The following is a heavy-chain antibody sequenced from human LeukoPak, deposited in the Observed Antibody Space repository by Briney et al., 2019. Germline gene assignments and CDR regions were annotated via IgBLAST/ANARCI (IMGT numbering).Heavy chain of an antibody. J-gene: IGHJ5*02. Sequence: EASVKVSCKASGYXFTDYYIHWVRQAPGQGLEWMGWINPNSGGTNYAQKFQGRVTMTRDTSTSTVYMELSSLRSEDTAVYYCSRDHLHNYGASNWFDPWGQGTLVTVSP. CDR3: SRDHLHNYGASNWFDP. CDR2: INPNSGGT. D-gene: IGHD4-17*01. V-gene: IGHV1-2*02. CDR1: GYXFTDYY.